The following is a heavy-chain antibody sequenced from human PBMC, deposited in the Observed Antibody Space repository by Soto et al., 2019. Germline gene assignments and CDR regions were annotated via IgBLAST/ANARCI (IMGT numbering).Heavy chain of an antibody. CDR2: TYYRSKWYN. J-gene: IGHJ5*02. V-gene: IGHV6-1*01. CDR1: GDSVSSNSAA. Sequence: PSQTLSLTCAISGDSVSSNSAAWNWIRQSPSRGLEWLGRTYYRSKWYNDYAVSVKSRITINPDTSKNQFSLQLNSVTPEDTAVYYCARKTRKRGDSGYEPGGWFDPWGKGTLVTVAS. CDR3: ARKTRKRGDSGYEPGGWFDP. D-gene: IGHD5-12*01.